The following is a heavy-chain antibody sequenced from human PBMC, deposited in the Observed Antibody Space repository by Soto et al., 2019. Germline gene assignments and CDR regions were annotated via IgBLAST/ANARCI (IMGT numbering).Heavy chain of an antibody. J-gene: IGHJ4*02. CDR2: VSSSGTTI. Sequence: QVQLVESGGGLAKPGGSLRLSCAASGFTFSDYYMSWNRQAPGQGLVWISYVSSSGTTIYYADSVMGRFTISRDNAKNSLYLEMNCLRAEDTAVYFCARARGVYGSGKLYFDYWGQGILLTVSS. V-gene: IGHV3-11*01. D-gene: IGHD3-10*01. CDR3: ARARGVYGSGKLYFDY. CDR1: GFTFSDYY.